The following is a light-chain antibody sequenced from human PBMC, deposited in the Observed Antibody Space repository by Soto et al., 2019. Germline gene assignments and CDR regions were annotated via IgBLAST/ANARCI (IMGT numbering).Light chain of an antibody. CDR3: GAEHGSGTNVVYV. V-gene: IGLV9-49*01. J-gene: IGLJ1*01. CDR1: SGYNNYK. Sequence: QLVLTQPPSASASLGASVTLTCTLSSGYNNYKVDWYQQRPGKGLRFVMRVGTGGIVGSRGDGIPDRFSVLGSGLNRYLTIRNIQEEDESDYHCGAEHGSGTNVVYVFGTGTKVTVL. CDR2: VGTGGIVG.